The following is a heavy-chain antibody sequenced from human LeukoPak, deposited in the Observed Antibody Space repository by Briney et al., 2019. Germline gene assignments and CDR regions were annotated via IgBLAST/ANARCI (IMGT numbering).Heavy chain of an antibody. CDR3: ARGPLADF. V-gene: IGHV4-4*02. J-gene: IGHJ4*02. CDR1: GVSINSGNW. CDR2: IYHSGST. Sequence: PSGTLSLTCAVSGVSINSGNWWSWVRQPPGKGLEWIGEIYHSGSTNYNPSLKSRATISVDTSKNQFSLRLSSVTAADTAVYYCARGPLADFWGQGTLVTVSS.